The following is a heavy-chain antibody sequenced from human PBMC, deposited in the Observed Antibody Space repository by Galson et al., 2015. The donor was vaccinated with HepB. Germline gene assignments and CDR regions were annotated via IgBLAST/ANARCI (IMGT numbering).Heavy chain of an antibody. Sequence: SVKVSCKASGYTFTGYYMNWVRQAPGQGLEWMGRINPNSGGTNYAETFQGRVTMTRDTSISTAYMELSRLRYDDTAVYYCARAGNDYIWGNSDYWGQGTLVTVSS. CDR2: INPNSGGT. CDR3: ARAGNDYIWGNSDY. J-gene: IGHJ4*02. CDR1: GYTFTGYY. D-gene: IGHD3-16*01. V-gene: IGHV1-2*06.